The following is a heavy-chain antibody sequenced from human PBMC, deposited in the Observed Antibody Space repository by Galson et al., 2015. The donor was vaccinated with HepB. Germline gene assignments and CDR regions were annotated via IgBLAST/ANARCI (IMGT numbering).Heavy chain of an antibody. D-gene: IGHD3-22*01. J-gene: IGHJ4*02. CDR1: GFTFSSYA. V-gene: IGHV3-30-3*01. CDR2: ISYDGSNK. CDR3: ARERGHYYDSSGCDY. Sequence: SLRLSCAASGFTFSSYAMHWVRQAPGKGLEWVAVISYDGSNKYYADSVKGRFTISRDNSKNTLYLQMNSLRAEDTAVYYCARERGHYYDSSGCDYWGQGTLVTVSS.